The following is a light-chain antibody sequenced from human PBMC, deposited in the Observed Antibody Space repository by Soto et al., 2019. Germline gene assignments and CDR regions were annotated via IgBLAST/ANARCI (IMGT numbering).Light chain of an antibody. CDR3: QQYNNWPFT. CDR2: GAS. V-gene: IGKV3D-15*01. J-gene: IGKJ3*01. CDR1: QSVSSN. Sequence: EIVVTQSPATLSVSPGERATLSCRASQSVSSNLAWYQQKPGQVPRLLIYGASTRATGIPARFSGSGSGTEFTLTISSLQSEYFAVYYCQQYNNWPFTFGPGTKVDIK.